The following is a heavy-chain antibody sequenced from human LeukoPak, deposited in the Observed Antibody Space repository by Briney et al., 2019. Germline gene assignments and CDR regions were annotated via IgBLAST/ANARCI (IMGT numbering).Heavy chain of an antibody. V-gene: IGHV3-30*02. CDR2: IRYDGSNK. D-gene: IGHD1-7*01. CDR3: ATSFNWNYDH. CDR1: GFTFSSYG. Sequence: PGGSLRLSCAASGFTFSSYGMHWVRQAPGKGLEWVAFIRYDGSNKYYADSVKGRFTISRDNSKNTLYLQMSSLRAEDTALYYCATSFNWNYDHWGQGTLVTVSS. J-gene: IGHJ5*02.